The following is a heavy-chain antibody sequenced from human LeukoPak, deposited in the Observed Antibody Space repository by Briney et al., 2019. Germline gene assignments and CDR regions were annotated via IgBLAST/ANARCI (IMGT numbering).Heavy chain of an antibody. CDR3: ARDSHDYCDY. CDR1: GYTFTRYD. V-gene: IGHV1-8*03. Sequence: ASVKVSCKASGYTFTRYDINWVRQATGQGLEWMGWMNPKSGNTGHAQKFQGRVTITRDTSISTVYMELSSLRSEDTAVYFCARDSHDYCDYWGQGTLVTVSS. J-gene: IGHJ4*02. CDR2: MNPKSGNT.